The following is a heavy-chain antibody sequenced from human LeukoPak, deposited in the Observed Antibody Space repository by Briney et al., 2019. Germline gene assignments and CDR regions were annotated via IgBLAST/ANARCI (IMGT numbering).Heavy chain of an antibody. Sequence: ASVKVSCKASGYTFTGYYMHWVRQAPGQGLEWMGWINPNSGGTNYAQKFQGWVTMTRDTSISTAYMELSRLRSDDTAVYYCARGALGYCSGGSCYGEDWFDPWGQGTLVTVS. CDR2: INPNSGGT. V-gene: IGHV1-2*04. CDR3: ARGALGYCSGGSCYGEDWFDP. J-gene: IGHJ5*02. CDR1: GYTFTGYY. D-gene: IGHD2-15*01.